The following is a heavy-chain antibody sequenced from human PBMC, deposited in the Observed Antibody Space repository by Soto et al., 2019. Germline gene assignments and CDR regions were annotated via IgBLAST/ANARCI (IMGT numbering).Heavy chain of an antibody. CDR2: IYYSGST. V-gene: IGHV4-59*08. D-gene: IGHD5-12*01. Sequence: SETLSLTCTVSGGSISSYYWSWIRQPPGKGLEWVGYIYYSGSTNYNPSLKSRVTISVDTSKNQFSLKLSSVTAADTAVYYCARRYGGNFDYWGQGTLVTVSS. J-gene: IGHJ4*02. CDR1: GGSISSYY. CDR3: ARRYGGNFDY.